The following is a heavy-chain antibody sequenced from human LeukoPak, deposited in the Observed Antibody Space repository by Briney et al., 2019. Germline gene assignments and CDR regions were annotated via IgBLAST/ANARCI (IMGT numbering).Heavy chain of an antibody. CDR2: ISWNSGSI. J-gene: IGHJ4*02. CDR3: AGDPTRIVGAPNFDY. D-gene: IGHD1-26*01. Sequence: GGSLRLSCAASGFTFDDYAMHWVRQAPGKGLEWVSGISWNSGSIGYADSVKGRFTISRDNAKNSLYLQMNSLRAEDTAVYYCAGDPTRIVGAPNFDYWGQGTLVTVSS. V-gene: IGHV3-9*01. CDR1: GFTFDDYA.